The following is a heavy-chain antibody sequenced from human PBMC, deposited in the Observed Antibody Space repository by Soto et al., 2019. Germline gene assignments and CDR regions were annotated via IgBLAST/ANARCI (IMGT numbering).Heavy chain of an antibody. CDR2: INPKSGVT. CDR3: ARDLAKGGGSAGFDY. V-gene: IGHV1-2*02. D-gene: IGHD1-26*01. CDR1: GYTFTVYY. Sequence: QVQLVQSGAEVKKPGASVNVSCKASGYTFTVYYMHCVRQAPGQGLEWMGWINPKSGVTMYPRKFQGRVTMTWDTSISTAYMALTRLRSDDTAVYYCARDLAKGGGSAGFDYWGQGTLVTVSS. J-gene: IGHJ4*02.